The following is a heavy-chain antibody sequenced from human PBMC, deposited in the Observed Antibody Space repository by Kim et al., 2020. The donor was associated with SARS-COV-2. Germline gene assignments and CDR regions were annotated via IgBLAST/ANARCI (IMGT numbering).Heavy chain of an antibody. V-gene: IGHV5-51*01. CDR3: ARQGARGGHLDY. J-gene: IGHJ4*02. Sequence: RYTPSFQGQVTISADKSISTAYRQWSSLKASDTAMYYCARQGARGGHLDYWGQGTLVTVSS. D-gene: IGHD3-16*01.